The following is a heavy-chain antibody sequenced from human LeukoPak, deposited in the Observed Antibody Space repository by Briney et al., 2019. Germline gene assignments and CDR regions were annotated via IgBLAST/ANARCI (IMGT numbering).Heavy chain of an antibody. CDR3: TTQHYDILTGYPYYFDY. CDR2: IKSKTDGWTT. CDR1: GFTFSNAW. J-gene: IGHJ4*02. Sequence: PGGSLRLSCAASGFTFSNAWMSWVRQAPGKGLEWVGRIKSKTDGWTTDYAAPVKGRFTISRDDSKNTLYLQMNSLKTEDTAVYYCTTQHYDILTGYPYYFDYWGQGTLVTVSS. V-gene: IGHV3-15*01. D-gene: IGHD3-9*01.